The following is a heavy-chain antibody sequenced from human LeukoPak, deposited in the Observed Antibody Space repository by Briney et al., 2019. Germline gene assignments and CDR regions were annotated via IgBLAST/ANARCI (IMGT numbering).Heavy chain of an antibody. V-gene: IGHV3-20*04. J-gene: IGHJ3*02. CDR2: INWNGGST. Sequence: PGGSLRLSCAASGFTFDDYGMSWVRQAPGKGLEWVSGINWNGGSTGYADSVKGRFTISRDNAKNSLYLQMNSLRAEDTALYYCARDKEVGATTAFDIWGQGTMVTVSS. CDR3: ARDKEVGATTAFDI. D-gene: IGHD1-26*01. CDR1: GFTFDDYG.